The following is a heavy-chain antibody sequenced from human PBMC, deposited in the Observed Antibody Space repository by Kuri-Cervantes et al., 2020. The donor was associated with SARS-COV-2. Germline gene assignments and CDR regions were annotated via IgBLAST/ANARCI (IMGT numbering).Heavy chain of an antibody. J-gene: IGHJ4*02. CDR2: IYHSGST. V-gene: IGHV4-39*07. Sequence: SETLSLTCTVSGGSVSSGSYYWSWTRQPPGKGLEWIGSIYHSGSTYYNPSLKSRVTISVDTSKNQFSLKLSSVTAADTAVYYCARRLKDGPPDYWGQGTLVTVSS. CDR1: GGSVSSGSYY. CDR3: ARRLKDGPPDY.